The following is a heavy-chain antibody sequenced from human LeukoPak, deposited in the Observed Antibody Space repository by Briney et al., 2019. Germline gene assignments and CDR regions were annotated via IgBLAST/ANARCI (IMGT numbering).Heavy chain of an antibody. D-gene: IGHD6-19*01. CDR1: GFAFGGFA. CDR3: AKGYSDDWYYFDS. V-gene: IGHV3-23*01. J-gene: IGHJ4*02. Sequence: GGSLRLSCAGSGFAFGGFAMGWVRQAPGKGLEWIAALTRGGGNTYYADSVKGRFAISRDNSKSTLSLQLNSLRVEDTAVYYCAKGYSDDWYYFDSWGQGTLVTVSS. CDR2: LTRGGGNT.